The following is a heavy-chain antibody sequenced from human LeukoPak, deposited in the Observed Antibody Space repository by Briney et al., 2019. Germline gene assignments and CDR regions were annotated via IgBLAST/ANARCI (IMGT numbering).Heavy chain of an antibody. V-gene: IGHV3-21*01. CDR3: ARDLPPYSSSSADY. J-gene: IGHJ4*02. Sequence: GGSLRLSCAGSGFTFSNYWMTWVRQAPGKGLEWVSSISSSSSYIYYADSVKGRFTISRDNAKNSLYLQMNSLRAEDTAVYYCARDLPPYSSSSADYWGQGTLATVSS. CDR2: ISSSSSYI. CDR1: GFTFSNYW. D-gene: IGHD6-13*01.